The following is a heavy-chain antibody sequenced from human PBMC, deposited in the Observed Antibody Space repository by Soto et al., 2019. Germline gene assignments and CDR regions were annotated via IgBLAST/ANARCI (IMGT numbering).Heavy chain of an antibody. Sequence: GGSLRLSCAASGFNFSSYAMSWVRQAPGKGLEWVSAISGSGGSTYYADSVKGRFTISRDISKNTLYLQMNSLRAEDTAVDYCAKSLPGYSYGPPFDYWGQGTLVTVSS. CDR3: AKSLPGYSYGPPFDY. CDR2: ISGSGGST. V-gene: IGHV3-23*01. J-gene: IGHJ4*02. D-gene: IGHD5-18*01. CDR1: GFNFSSYA.